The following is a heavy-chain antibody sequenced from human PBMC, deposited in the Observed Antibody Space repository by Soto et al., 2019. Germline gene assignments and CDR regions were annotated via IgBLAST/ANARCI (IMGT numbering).Heavy chain of an antibody. CDR3: AREGSYSAYNFAHGIQLWSFDF. CDR2: IFSSGST. J-gene: IGHJ4*02. D-gene: IGHD5-12*01. Sequence: SETLSLTCTVSGGSINTFYWSWVRQPAGKGLEWIGRIFSSGSTSFNPSLESRVAMSVDTSKNHFSPNLSSVTAADMAVYYCAREGSYSAYNFAHGIQLWSFDFWGQGALVTVSS. V-gene: IGHV4-4*07. CDR1: GGSINTFY.